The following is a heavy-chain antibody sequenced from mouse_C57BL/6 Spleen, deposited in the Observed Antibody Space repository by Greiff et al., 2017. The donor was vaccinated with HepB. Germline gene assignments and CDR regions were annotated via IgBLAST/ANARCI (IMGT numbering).Heavy chain of an antibody. CDR1: GYTFTSYD. CDR2: IYPRDGST. J-gene: IGHJ1*03. Sequence: VQLQQSGPELVKPGASVKLSCKASGYTFTSYDINRVKQRPGQGLEWIGWIYPRDGSTKYNEKFKGKATLTVDTSSSTAYMELHSLTSEDSAVYFCARNDGYHTWYFDVWGTGTTVTVSS. D-gene: IGHD2-3*01. CDR3: ARNDGYHTWYFDV. V-gene: IGHV1-85*01.